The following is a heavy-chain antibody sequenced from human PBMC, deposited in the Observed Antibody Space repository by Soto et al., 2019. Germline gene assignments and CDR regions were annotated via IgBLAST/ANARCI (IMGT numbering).Heavy chain of an antibody. J-gene: IGHJ6*03. CDR1: GFTFSSYA. V-gene: IGHV3-23*01. Sequence: GGSLRLSCAASGFTFSSYAMSWVRQAPGKGLEWVSAISGSGGSTYYADSVKGRFTISRDNSKNTLYLQMNSLRAEDTAVYYCAKGGESAYYYYYYMDVWGKGTTVTVSS. CDR3: AKGGESAYYYYYYMDV. CDR2: ISGSGGST.